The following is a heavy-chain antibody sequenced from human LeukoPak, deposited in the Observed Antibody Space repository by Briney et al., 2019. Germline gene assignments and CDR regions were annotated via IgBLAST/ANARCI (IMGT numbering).Heavy chain of an antibody. CDR3: AKGLRYSGSTGYFDY. Sequence: GGSLRLSCAASGFTFSSYAMSWVRQAPGKGLEWVSAISGSGGSTYYADSVKGRFTISRDNSKNTLYLQMNSLRAEDTAVYYCAKGLRYSGSTGYFDYWGQGTQVTVSS. D-gene: IGHD1-26*01. V-gene: IGHV3-23*01. J-gene: IGHJ4*02. CDR2: ISGSGGST. CDR1: GFTFSSYA.